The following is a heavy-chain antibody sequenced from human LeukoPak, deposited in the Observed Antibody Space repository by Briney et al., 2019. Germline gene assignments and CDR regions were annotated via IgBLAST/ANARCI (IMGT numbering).Heavy chain of an antibody. Sequence: GGSLRLSCATSGFTFAAYAMTWVRQAPGKGLEWISHVDAGGFTTYYADSVKGRFTISRDNSRNTVYPQMNNLTIEDTALYYCAKDQGAGLTSQHWGQGTLVIVSS. CDR2: VDAGGFTT. V-gene: IGHV3-23*01. J-gene: IGHJ1*01. CDR1: GFTFAAYA. D-gene: IGHD3-9*01. CDR3: AKDQGAGLTSQH.